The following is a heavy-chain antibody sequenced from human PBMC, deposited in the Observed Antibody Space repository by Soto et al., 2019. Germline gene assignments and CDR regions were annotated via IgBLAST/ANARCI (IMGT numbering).Heavy chain of an antibody. J-gene: IGHJ3*02. Sequence: ASAKGSCKASGYSFNSYYMHWVRQAPGQGPEWMGVINPSGASTSYAQKFQGRVTMTRDTSTSTVYMELSSLRSEDTALYYCASDYNAYQRQHVFDIWGQGTLVTVSS. CDR2: INPSGAST. CDR1: GYSFNSYY. D-gene: IGHD3-10*01. CDR3: ASDYNAYQRQHVFDI. V-gene: IGHV1-46*02.